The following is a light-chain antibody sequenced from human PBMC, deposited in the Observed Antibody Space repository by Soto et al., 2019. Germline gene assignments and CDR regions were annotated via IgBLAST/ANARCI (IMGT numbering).Light chain of an antibody. J-gene: IGKJ1*01. V-gene: IGKV2-28*01. CDR2: LGS. Sequence: DIVMTQSPLSLPVTPGEPASISCSSSQSLLDSNGYNCLEWYLQKPGQSPQLMIYLGSNRASGVPDRFSGSGSVTDFTLKISRVEAEDVGVYYCMQSLQTPLTFGQGTKVEIK. CDR1: QSLLDSNGYNC. CDR3: MQSLQTPLT.